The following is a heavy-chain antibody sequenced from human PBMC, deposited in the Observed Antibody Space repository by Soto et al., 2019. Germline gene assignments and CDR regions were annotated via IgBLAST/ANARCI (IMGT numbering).Heavy chain of an antibody. CDR3: ARERYSYGPYYFDY. CDR1: GFTFSDYY. V-gene: IGHV3-11*01. J-gene: IGHJ4*02. D-gene: IGHD5-18*01. Sequence: GGSLRLSCAASGFTFSDYYMSWIRQAPGKGLEWVSSITSSGSTTYYTDSVKGRFTISRDNAKNSLYLQMNSLRAEDTAVYYCARERYSYGPYYFDYWGQGTLVTVPQ. CDR2: ITSSGSTT.